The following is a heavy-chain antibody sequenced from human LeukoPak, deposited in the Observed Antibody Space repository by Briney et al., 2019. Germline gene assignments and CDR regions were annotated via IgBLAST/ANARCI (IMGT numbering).Heavy chain of an antibody. J-gene: IGHJ4*02. Sequence: GRSLRLSCAASGFTFSSYAMHWVRQAPGKGLEWVAVISYDGSNKYYADSVKGRFTISRDNSKNTLYLQMNSLRSEDTAVYYCATDYGGNPGLFDYWGQGTLVTVSS. D-gene: IGHD4-23*01. V-gene: IGHV3-30-3*01. CDR2: ISYDGSNK. CDR1: GFTFSSYA. CDR3: ATDYGGNPGLFDY.